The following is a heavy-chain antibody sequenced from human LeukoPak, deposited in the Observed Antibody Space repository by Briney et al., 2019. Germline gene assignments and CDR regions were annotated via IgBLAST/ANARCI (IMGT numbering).Heavy chain of an antibody. CDR2: IYYSGST. Sequence: RPSETLSLTCTVSGGSISSHYWSWVRQPPGKGLEWIGSIYYSGSTHYNPSLESRVTISVDTSKNQLSLKLNSVTAADTAVYYCVGGSYPLEYWGQGALVTVSS. CDR3: VGGSYPLEY. D-gene: IGHD1-26*01. J-gene: IGHJ4*02. CDR1: GGSISSHY. V-gene: IGHV4-59*03.